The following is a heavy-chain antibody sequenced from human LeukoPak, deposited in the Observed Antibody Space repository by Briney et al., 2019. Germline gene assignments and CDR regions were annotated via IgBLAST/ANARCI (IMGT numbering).Heavy chain of an antibody. J-gene: IGHJ6*03. D-gene: IGHD1-26*01. CDR3: ARDPYSGNYGNYYYYYMDV. CDR2: ITSSGAYI. CDR1: GFTFSSYS. V-gene: IGHV3-21*01. Sequence: GGSLRLSCAASGFTFSSYSMNWVRQAPGKALEWVSSITSSGAYIFYADSVKGRFTISRDNAKDSLYLQMNSLGPEDTAVYYCARDPYSGNYGNYYYYYMDVWGKGTTVTISS.